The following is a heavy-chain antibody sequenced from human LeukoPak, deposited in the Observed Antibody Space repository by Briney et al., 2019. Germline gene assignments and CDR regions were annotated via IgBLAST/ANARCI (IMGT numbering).Heavy chain of an antibody. Sequence: GGSLRLSCAVSGFTFSNYWMHWVRQAPGKGLVWASRINSDGSSTNYADSVKGRFTISRDNTKNTLYLQMNSLSAEDTAVYFCTRVGRPIYDYWGQGTLVTASS. CDR1: GFTFSNYW. V-gene: IGHV3-74*01. J-gene: IGHJ4*02. CDR2: INSDGSST. CDR3: TRVGRPIYDY. D-gene: IGHD3-10*01.